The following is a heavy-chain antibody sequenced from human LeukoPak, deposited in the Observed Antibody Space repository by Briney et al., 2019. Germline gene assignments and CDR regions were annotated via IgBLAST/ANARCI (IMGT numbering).Heavy chain of an antibody. V-gene: IGHV4-38-2*02. D-gene: IGHD6-13*01. CDR1: AYSISSGYY. J-gene: IGHJ4*02. Sequence: SETLSLTCTVSAYSISSGYYWGWIRQPPGKGLEWIGSIYYSGTTYYNPSLKSRVTILVDTSKNQFSLRLSSVTAADTAVYYCARLTGAAAGTWGQGTLVTVSS. CDR2: IYYSGTT. CDR3: ARLTGAAAGT.